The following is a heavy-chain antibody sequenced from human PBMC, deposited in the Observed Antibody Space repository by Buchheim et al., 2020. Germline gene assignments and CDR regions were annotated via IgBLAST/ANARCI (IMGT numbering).Heavy chain of an antibody. J-gene: IGHJ4*02. CDR2: INHSGST. Sequence: QVQLQQWGAGLLKPSETLSLTCAVYGGSFSGYYWSWIRQPPGKGLEWIGEINHSGSTNYNPSIKSRVTISVDTSKNQFSLKLSSVTAADTAVYYCARFLRDDSSGYPLTGEYYFDYWGQGTL. CDR1: GGSFSGYY. CDR3: ARFLRDDSSGYPLTGEYYFDY. D-gene: IGHD3-22*01. V-gene: IGHV4-34*01.